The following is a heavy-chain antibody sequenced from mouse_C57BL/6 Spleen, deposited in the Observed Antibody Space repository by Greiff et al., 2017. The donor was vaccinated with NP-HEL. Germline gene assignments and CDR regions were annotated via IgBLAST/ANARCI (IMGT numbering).Heavy chain of an antibody. Sequence: VQLQQPGAELVKPGASVKMSCKASGYTFTSYWITWVKQRPGQGLEWIGDIYPGSGSTNYNEKFKSKATLTVDTSSSTAYMQLSSLTSEDSAVYYCARWDYYGSSWDYYFDYWGQGTTLTVSS. J-gene: IGHJ2*01. V-gene: IGHV1-55*01. CDR1: GYTFTSYW. D-gene: IGHD1-1*01. CDR2: IYPGSGST. CDR3: ARWDYYGSSWDYYFDY.